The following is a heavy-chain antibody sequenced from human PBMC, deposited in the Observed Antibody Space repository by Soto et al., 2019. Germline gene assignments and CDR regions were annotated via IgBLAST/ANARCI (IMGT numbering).Heavy chain of an antibody. D-gene: IGHD6-6*01. CDR1: GFTVSSNY. CDR3: ARGSSSYTPWDYYYGMDV. CDR2: IYSGGST. J-gene: IGHJ6*02. Sequence: GGSLRLSCAASGFTVSSNYMSWVRQAPGKGLEWVSVIYSGGSTYYADSVKGRFTISRDNSKNTLYLQMNSLRAEDTAVYYCARGSSSYTPWDYYYGMDVSGQGTTGTVSS. V-gene: IGHV3-53*01.